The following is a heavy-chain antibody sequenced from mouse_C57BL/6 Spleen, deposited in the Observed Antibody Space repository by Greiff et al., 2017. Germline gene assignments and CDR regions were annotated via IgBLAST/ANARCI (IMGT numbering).Heavy chain of an antibody. V-gene: IGHV1-15*01. CDR3: TRYGDGTPDY. J-gene: IGHJ2*01. Sequence: VKLVESGAELVRPGASVTLSCKASGYTFTDYEMHWVKQTPVHGLEWIGAIDPETGGTAYNQKFKGKAILTADKSSSTAYMELRSLTSEDSAVYYCTRYGDGTPDYWGQGTTRTVSS. D-gene: IGHD2-13*01. CDR2: IDPETGGT. CDR1: GYTFTDYE.